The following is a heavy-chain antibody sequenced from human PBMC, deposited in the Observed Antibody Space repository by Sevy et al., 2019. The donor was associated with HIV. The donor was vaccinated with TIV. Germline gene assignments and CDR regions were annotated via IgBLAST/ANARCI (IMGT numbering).Heavy chain of an antibody. J-gene: IGHJ4*02. V-gene: IGHV4-59*01. D-gene: IGHD2-2*01. Sequence: SETLSLTCTVSGGSISSYYWSWIRQPPGKGLEWIGYIYYSGSINSNPSPKSRVTISVDTSKNQFSLKLSSVTAADTAVYYCERDMLGYCSSTSCYAEGYFDYWGQGTLVTVSS. CDR1: GGSISSYY. CDR3: ERDMLGYCSSTSCYAEGYFDY. CDR2: IYYSGSI.